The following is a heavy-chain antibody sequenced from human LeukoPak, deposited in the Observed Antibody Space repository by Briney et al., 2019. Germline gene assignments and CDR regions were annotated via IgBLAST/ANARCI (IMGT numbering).Heavy chain of an antibody. Sequence: SETLSLTCTVSGYSISSGYYWGWIRQPPGKGLEWIGSIYHSGSTYYNPSLKSRVTISVDTSKNQFSLKLSSVTAADTAVYYCARELRETQWELLPDWYFDLWGRGTLVTVSS. D-gene: IGHD1-26*01. J-gene: IGHJ2*01. CDR3: ARELRETQWELLPDWYFDL. V-gene: IGHV4-38-2*02. CDR2: IYHSGST. CDR1: GYSISSGYY.